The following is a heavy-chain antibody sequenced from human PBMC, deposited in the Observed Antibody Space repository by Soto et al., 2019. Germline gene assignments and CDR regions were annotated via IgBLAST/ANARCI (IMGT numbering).Heavy chain of an antibody. J-gene: IGHJ5*02. CDR2: INAGNGNT. Sequence: QVQLVQSGAEVKKPGASVKVSCKASGYTFTSYARHWVRQAPGQRLEWMGWINAGNGNTKYSQEFQGRVTITRDTSASTAYIELSSLISEDTAVYYCARESDYYGSGSYSGGNWFDPWGQGTLVTVSS. V-gene: IGHV1-3*01. D-gene: IGHD3-10*01. CDR3: ARESDYYGSGSYSGGNWFDP. CDR1: GYTFTSYA.